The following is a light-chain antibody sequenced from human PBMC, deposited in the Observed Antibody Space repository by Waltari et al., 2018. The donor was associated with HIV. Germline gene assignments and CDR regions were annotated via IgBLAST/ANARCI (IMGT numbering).Light chain of an antibody. Sequence: QSVLTQPPSVSGAPGQRVPISCTGSTSNIGAGYDVHWYQQLPGTAPKLLIYGNNNRPSGVPDRFSGSKSGTSASLAITGLRAADEADYYCQSYDSSLSGDVIFGGGTTLTVL. V-gene: IGLV1-40*01. CDR2: GNN. CDR3: QSYDSSLSGDVI. J-gene: IGLJ2*01. CDR1: TSNIGAGYD.